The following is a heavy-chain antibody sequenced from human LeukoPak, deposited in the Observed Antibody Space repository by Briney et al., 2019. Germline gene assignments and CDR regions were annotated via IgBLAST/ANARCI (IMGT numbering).Heavy chain of an antibody. J-gene: IGHJ4*02. CDR3: ARGGRVGYNYYDY. Sequence: PGGSLRLSCAASGFTFSSYAMHWVRQAPGKGLEWVAVISYDGSNKYYADSVKGRFTISRDNSKNTLYLQMNSLRAEDTAVYYCARGGRVGYNYYDYWGQGTLVTVSS. CDR1: GFTFSSYA. D-gene: IGHD5-24*01. V-gene: IGHV3-30-3*01. CDR2: ISYDGSNK.